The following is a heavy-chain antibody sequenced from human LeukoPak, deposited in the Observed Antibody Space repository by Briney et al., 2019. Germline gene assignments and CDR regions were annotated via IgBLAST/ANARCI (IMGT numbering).Heavy chain of an antibody. V-gene: IGHV4-59*01. J-gene: IGHJ5*02. D-gene: IGHD2-2*01. CDR1: GGSISSYY. CDR2: LYYSGNT. CDR3: ARDLGYCSTTSCYNWFDP. Sequence: PSETLSLTCTVSGGSISSYYCSWIRQPPGKGLEWIGYLYYSGNTNYNPSLKSRVTISVDTSKNQFSLKLSSVTAADTAVYYCARDLGYCSTTSCYNWFDPWGQGTLVTVSS.